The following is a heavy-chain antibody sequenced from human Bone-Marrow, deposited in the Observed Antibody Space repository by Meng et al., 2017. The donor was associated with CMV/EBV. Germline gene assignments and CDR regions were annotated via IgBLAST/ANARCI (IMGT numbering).Heavy chain of an antibody. CDR3: ARGHYYDSSGYYWGADYFDY. D-gene: IGHD3-22*01. CDR2: ISAYNGNT. V-gene: IGHV1-18*01. J-gene: IGHJ4*02. Sequence: ASVKVSCKASGYTFTSYGISWVRQAPGQGLEWMGWISAYNGNTNYAQKLQGRVTMTTDTSTSTAYMELRSLRSDDTAVYYCARGHYYDSSGYYWGADYFDYWGQGTLVTVSS. CDR1: GYTFTSYG.